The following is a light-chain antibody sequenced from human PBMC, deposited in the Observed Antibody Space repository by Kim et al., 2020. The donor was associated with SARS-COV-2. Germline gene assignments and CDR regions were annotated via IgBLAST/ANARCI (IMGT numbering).Light chain of an antibody. CDR3: QQANSIPLT. Sequence: HIPQSQSSVSASVGDRVTITCRASQGISSCLSWYQQKPGKAPKLLIYAASSLQSGVPSRFSGSGSGTDFTLTISILQPEDFATYYCQQANSIPLTFGQGTKVDIK. V-gene: IGKV1-12*01. CDR2: AAS. CDR1: QGISSC. J-gene: IGKJ1*01.